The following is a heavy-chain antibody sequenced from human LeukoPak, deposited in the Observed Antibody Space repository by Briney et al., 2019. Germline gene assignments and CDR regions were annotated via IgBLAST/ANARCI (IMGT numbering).Heavy chain of an antibody. J-gene: IGHJ4*02. Sequence: SVKVSCKASGGTFSSYAISWVRQAPGQGLEWMGGIIPIFGTANYAQKFQGRVTITTDESTSTAYMELSSLRSEDTAVYYCARTTTVTPYYFDYWGQGTLVTVSS. CDR3: ARTTTVTPYYFDY. D-gene: IGHD4-11*01. CDR2: IIPIFGTA. CDR1: GGTFSSYA. V-gene: IGHV1-69*05.